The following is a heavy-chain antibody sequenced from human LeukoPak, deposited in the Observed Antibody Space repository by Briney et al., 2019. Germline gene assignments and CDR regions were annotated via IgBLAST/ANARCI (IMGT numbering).Heavy chain of an antibody. CDR2: IYTSGST. Sequence: SETLSLTCTVSGGSISSYYWSWIRQPAGKGLEWIGHIYTSGSTNYNPSLKSRVTMSVDTSKNQFSLKLSSVTAADTAVYYCARAGYDFWSGDYYGMDVWGQGTTVTVSS. D-gene: IGHD3-3*01. CDR1: GGSISSYY. J-gene: IGHJ6*02. CDR3: ARAGYDFWSGDYYGMDV. V-gene: IGHV4-4*07.